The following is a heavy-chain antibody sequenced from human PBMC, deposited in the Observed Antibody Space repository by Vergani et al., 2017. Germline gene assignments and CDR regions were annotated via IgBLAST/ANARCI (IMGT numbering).Heavy chain of an antibody. CDR1: GFTFSSYG. D-gene: IGHD4-17*01. J-gene: IGHJ5*02. V-gene: IGHV3-33*01. CDR2: IWYDGSHK. Sequence: QVQLVESGGGVVQPGRSLRLSCAASGFTFSSYGMHWVRQAPGKGLEWVAVIWYDGSHKSYADSVKGRFTIARDNSKNTLYLQMNSLRAEDTAVYYCAGARLRGLGFDPWGQGTLVTVSS. CDR3: AGARLRGLGFDP.